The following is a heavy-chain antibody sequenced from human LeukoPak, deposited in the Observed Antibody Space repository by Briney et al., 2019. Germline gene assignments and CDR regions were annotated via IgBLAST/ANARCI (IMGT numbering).Heavy chain of an antibody. D-gene: IGHD5-18*01. CDR3: AKDLKRGYSYGGVYFDY. V-gene: IGHV3-30*02. J-gene: IGHJ4*02. Sequence: GGSLRLSCAASGFTFSSYSMNWVRQAPGKGLEWVAFIRYDGSNKYYADSVKGRFTISRDNSKNTLYLQMNSLRAEDTAVYYCAKDLKRGYSYGGVYFDYWGQGTLVTVSS. CDR2: IRYDGSNK. CDR1: GFTFSSYS.